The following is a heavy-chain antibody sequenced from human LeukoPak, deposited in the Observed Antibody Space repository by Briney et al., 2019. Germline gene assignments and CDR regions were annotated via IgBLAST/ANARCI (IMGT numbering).Heavy chain of an antibody. CDR1: GYSISSGYY. CDR2: IYHSGST. CDR3: ARGGRRDGYNS. V-gene: IGHV4-38-2*02. D-gene: IGHD5-24*01. Sequence: PSETLSLTCTVSGYSISSGYYWGWIRQPPGKGLEWIGSIYHSGSTYYNPSLKSRVTISVDTSKNQFSLKLSSVTAADTAVYYCARGGRRDGYNSWGQGTLVTVSS. J-gene: IGHJ4*02.